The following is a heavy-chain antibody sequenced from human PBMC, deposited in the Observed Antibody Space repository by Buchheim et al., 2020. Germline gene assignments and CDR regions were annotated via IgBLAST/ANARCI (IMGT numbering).Heavy chain of an antibody. CDR1: GFTFSSYG. V-gene: IGHV3-33*01. CDR3: ARDLGWIQLWYAYYGMDV. Sequence: QVQLVESGGGVVQPGRSLRLSCAASGFTFSSYGMHWVRQAPGKGLEWVAVIWYDGSNKYYADSVKGRFTISRENSKNTLYLKMNSLRAEDTAVYYCARDLGWIQLWYAYYGMDVWGQGTT. J-gene: IGHJ6*02. CDR2: IWYDGSNK. D-gene: IGHD5-18*01.